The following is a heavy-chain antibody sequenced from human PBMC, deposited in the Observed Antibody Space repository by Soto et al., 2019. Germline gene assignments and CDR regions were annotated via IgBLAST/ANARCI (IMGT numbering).Heavy chain of an antibody. V-gene: IGHV4-61*01. J-gene: IGHJ4*02. Sequence: PSETLSLTCTVSGGSVSSGSYYWSWIRQPPGKGLEWIGYIYYSGSTNYNPSLKSRVTISVDTSKNQFSLKLSSVTAADTAVYYCARDPLAYSGGELGYWGQGTLVTV. CDR3: ARDPLAYSGGELGY. CDR1: GGSVSSGSYY. CDR2: IYYSGST. D-gene: IGHD2-15*01.